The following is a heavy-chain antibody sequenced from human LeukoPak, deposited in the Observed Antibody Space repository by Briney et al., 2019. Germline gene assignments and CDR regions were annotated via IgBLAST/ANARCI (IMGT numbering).Heavy chain of an antibody. CDR2: ISGSGGST. CDR1: GFTFSSYA. V-gene: IGHV3-23*01. CDR3: AKGVSSGYYYYMDV. J-gene: IGHJ6*03. Sequence: GGSLRLSCAASGFTFSSYAMSWVRQAPGKGLEWVSAISGSGGSTYYADSVEGRFTISRDNSKNTLYLQMNSLRAEDTAVYYCAKGVSSGYYYYMDVWGKGTTVTVSS. D-gene: IGHD3-10*01.